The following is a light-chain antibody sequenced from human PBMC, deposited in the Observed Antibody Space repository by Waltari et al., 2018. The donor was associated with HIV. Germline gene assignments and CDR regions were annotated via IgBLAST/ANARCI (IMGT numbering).Light chain of an antibody. CDR2: DVS. V-gene: IGLV2-14*03. CDR1: SRDVGGSHY. CDR3: NSYTTSSTLHVV. Sequence: QSALPQPASVAGSPGQSITISCTGTSRDVGGSHYVPWYQHHPGKAPKLMIYDVSNRPSGVSNRFSGSKSGNTASLTISGLQAEDEADYYCNSYTTSSTLHVVFGGGTKLTVL. J-gene: IGLJ2*01.